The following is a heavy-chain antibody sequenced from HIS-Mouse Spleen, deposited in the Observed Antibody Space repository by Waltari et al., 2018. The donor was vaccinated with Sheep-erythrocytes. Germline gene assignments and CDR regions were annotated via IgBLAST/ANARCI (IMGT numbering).Heavy chain of an antibody. CDR3: ARVVSLRYFDWLPYNWFDP. CDR1: GYTFTSYG. CDR2: ISPYNGNT. V-gene: IGHV1-18*01. J-gene: IGHJ5*02. Sequence: QVQLVQSGAEVKKPGASVKVSCKASGYTFTSYGISWVRQAPGQGLEWMGWISPYNGNTNSAKKLQGRVTMTTDTSTSTAYMELRSLRSDDTAVYYCARVVSLRYFDWLPYNWFDPWGQGTLVTVSS. D-gene: IGHD3-9*01.